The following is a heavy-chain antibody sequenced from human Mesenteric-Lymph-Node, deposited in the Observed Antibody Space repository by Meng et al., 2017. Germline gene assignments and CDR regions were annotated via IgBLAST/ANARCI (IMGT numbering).Heavy chain of an antibody. CDR2: ISSSSTYI. J-gene: IGHJ6*02. V-gene: IGHV3-21*01. Sequence: GESLKIPWEASGMSFSSYTVTWVRQAPGKGLEWVSSISSSSTYIYYADPVKGRFTISRDNAKNSLFLQMNGLRVEDPAVYYCARDPYSSDWYGHYYYGMDVWGQGTMVTVSS. CDR3: ARDPYSSDWYGHYYYGMDV. CDR1: GMSFSSYT. D-gene: IGHD6-19*01.